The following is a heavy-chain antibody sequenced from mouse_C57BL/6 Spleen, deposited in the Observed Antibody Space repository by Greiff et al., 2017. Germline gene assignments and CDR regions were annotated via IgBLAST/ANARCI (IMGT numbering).Heavy chain of an antibody. V-gene: IGHV1-82*01. J-gene: IGHJ4*01. CDR2: IYPGDGDT. CDR3: ARWNYYGYDDAMDY. Sequence: QVQLQQSGPELMKPGASVKISCKASGYAFSSSWMNWVKQRPGKGLEWIGRIYPGDGDTNYNGKFKGKATLTADKSSSTAYMQLSSLTSEDSAVYFCARWNYYGYDDAMDYWSQGTSVTVSS. D-gene: IGHD2-2*01. CDR1: GYAFSSSW.